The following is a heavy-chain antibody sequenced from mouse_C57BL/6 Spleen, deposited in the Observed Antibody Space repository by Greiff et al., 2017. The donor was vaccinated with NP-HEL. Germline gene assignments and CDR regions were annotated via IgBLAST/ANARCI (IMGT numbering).Heavy chain of an antibody. CDR1: GYTFTSYW. V-gene: IGHV1-52*01. Sequence: QVQLQQSGAELVRPGSSVKLSCKASGYTFTSYWMHWVKQRPIQGLEWIGNIDPSDSETHYNQKFKDKATLTVDKSSSTAYMQLSSLTSEDSAVYYCAREAYDGYYFDYWGQGTTLTVSS. CDR3: AREAYDGYYFDY. CDR2: IDPSDSET. J-gene: IGHJ2*01. D-gene: IGHD2-3*01.